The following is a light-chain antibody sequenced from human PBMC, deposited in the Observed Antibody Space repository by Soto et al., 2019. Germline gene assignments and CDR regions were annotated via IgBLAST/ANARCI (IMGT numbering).Light chain of an antibody. Sequence: VLAQSQATLSVSPVPIGTXCCKASHSLRSSLAWYQQKPGQAPRLLIYGASTRATGIPARFSGSGSGTEFTLTIRSLQSEDFAVYYCLQYNNWPRWTFGQGTKVDIK. V-gene: IGKV3-15*01. CDR3: LQYNNWPRWT. CDR2: GAS. CDR1: HSLRSS. J-gene: IGKJ1*01.